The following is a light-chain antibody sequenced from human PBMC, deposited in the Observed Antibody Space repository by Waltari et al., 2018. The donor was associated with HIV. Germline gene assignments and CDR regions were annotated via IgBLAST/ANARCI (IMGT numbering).Light chain of an antibody. CDR2: EVS. Sequence: QSALTQPASVSGSPGQPIPLPCTGTCSDVGGYNYVSSYQQHPGKAPKLMIYEVSNRPSGVSNRFSGSKSGNTASLTISGLQAEDEADYYCSSYTSSSTLYDFGTGTKVTVL. CDR3: SSYTSSSTLYD. CDR1: CSDVGGYNY. J-gene: IGLJ1*01. V-gene: IGLV2-14*01.